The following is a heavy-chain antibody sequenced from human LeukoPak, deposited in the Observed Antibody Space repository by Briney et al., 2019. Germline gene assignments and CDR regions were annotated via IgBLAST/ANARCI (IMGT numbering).Heavy chain of an antibody. J-gene: IGHJ4*02. V-gene: IGHV4-39*07. CDR1: GGSISRSGYY. CDR3: ATSYGGNPYYFDY. D-gene: IGHD4-23*01. CDR2: IYYSGST. Sequence: SETLSLTCTVSGGSISRSGYYWGWIRQPPGKGLEWIGSIYYSGSTNYNPSLKSRVTISVDTSKNQFSLKLSSVTAADTAVYYCATSYGGNPYYFDYWGQGTLVTVSS.